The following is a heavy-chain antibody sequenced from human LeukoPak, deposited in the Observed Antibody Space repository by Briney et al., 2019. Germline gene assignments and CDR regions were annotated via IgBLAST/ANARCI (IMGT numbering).Heavy chain of an antibody. Sequence: PGGSLRLSCAVSGFTFSNYWLHWVRQAPGKGLVWVSRINIDGATTTYADSVRGRFTVSRDNAQNTLWLQMNSLRAEDTALYYCARETAVSGGIFFDYWGQGTLVTVSS. CDR1: GFTFSNYW. D-gene: IGHD3-9*01. J-gene: IGHJ4*02. V-gene: IGHV3-74*01. CDR3: ARETAVSGGIFFDY. CDR2: INIDGATT.